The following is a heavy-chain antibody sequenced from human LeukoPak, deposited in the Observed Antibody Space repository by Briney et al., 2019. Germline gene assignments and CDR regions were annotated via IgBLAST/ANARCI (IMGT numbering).Heavy chain of an antibody. CDR1: GYTFTGYS. CDR3: ARAGFYDSSGYYPGYFDY. D-gene: IGHD3-22*01. Sequence: ASVKVSCKASGYTFTGYSIYWVRQAPGQGLQWMGWINPNSGVTKYLQKLQGRVTMTRDTSISTAYMELSRLRSDDTAVYCCARAGFYDSSGYYPGYFDYWGQGTLVTVSS. V-gene: IGHV1-2*02. J-gene: IGHJ4*02. CDR2: INPNSGVT.